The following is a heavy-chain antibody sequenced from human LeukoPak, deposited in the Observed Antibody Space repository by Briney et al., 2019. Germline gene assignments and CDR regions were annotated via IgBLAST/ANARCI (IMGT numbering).Heavy chain of an antibody. CDR1: GFTFSSYA. V-gene: IGHV3-23*01. CDR3: ARDHSYYDKGSRI. CDR2: ISGSGGST. J-gene: IGHJ3*02. Sequence: GGSLRLSCAASGFTFSSYAMSWVRQAPGKGLEWVSAISGSGGSTYYADSVKGRFTISRDNAKNSLYLQMNSLRAEDTAVYYCARDHSYYDKGSRIWGQGTMATVSS. D-gene: IGHD3-22*01.